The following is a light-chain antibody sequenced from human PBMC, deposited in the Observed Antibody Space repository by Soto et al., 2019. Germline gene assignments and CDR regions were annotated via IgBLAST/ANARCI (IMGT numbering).Light chain of an antibody. CDR1: QSVSTN. Sequence: IVLTQCPDTLFLSPGEGATLSCRSSQSVSTNSLAWYQQKPGQAPRPLIYGASTRAIGIPARFSGSGSGTEFTLTISSLQSEDFAVYYCLQYNNCWTFGQGTKVDIK. CDR3: LQYNNCWT. V-gene: IGKV3-15*01. CDR2: GAS. J-gene: IGKJ1*01.